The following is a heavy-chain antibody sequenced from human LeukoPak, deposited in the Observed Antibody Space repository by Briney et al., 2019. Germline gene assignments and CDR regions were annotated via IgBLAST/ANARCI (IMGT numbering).Heavy chain of an antibody. CDR1: GFTFSDYY. CDR2: ISGSGGST. D-gene: IGHD3-22*01. CDR3: AKTPYYYDSSGYYYRGTEYFQH. J-gene: IGHJ1*01. V-gene: IGHV3-23*01. Sequence: GGSLRLSCVASGFTFSDYYMNWIRQAPGKGLEWVSAISGSGGSTYYADSVKGRFTISRDNSKNTLYLQMNSLRAEDTAVYYCAKTPYYYDSSGYYYRGTEYFQHWGQGTLVTVSS.